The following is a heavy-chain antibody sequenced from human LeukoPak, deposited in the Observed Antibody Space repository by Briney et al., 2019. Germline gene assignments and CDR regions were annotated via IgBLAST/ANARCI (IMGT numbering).Heavy chain of an antibody. CDR2: ISSSSSYI. CDR3: ARSPYSGSYYSYFDY. D-gene: IGHD1-26*01. J-gene: IGHJ4*02. V-gene: IGHV3-21*01. Sequence: GGSLRLSCAASGFTFSSYSMNWVRQAPGKGLEWVSSISSSSSYIYYADSVKGRFTISRDNAKNSLYLQMNSLRAEDTAVYYCARSPYSGSYYSYFDYWGQGTLVTVSS. CDR1: GFTFSSYS.